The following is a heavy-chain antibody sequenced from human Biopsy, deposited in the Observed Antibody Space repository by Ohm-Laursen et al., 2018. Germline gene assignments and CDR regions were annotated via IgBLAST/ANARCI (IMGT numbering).Heavy chain of an antibody. CDR2: ITADNT. Sequence: SVKVSCKASGVSFSSDAFGWVRQAPGQGLEWMGWITADNTNSAQKFQGRLTMTTDISTSTAYMDLKGLRSDDTAIYYCARAFGGAYYSYAFDLWGQGTLVTVSS. J-gene: IGHJ3*01. CDR3: ARAFGGAYYSYAFDL. D-gene: IGHD2-21*02. V-gene: IGHV1-18*01. CDR1: GVSFSSDA.